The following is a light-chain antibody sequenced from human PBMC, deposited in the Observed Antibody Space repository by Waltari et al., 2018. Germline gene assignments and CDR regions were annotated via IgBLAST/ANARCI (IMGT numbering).Light chain of an antibody. Sequence: QSALTQPPSASGSPGQSVTISCTGTSSDFVNYDYVSWYQQYPGKAPKLIIYEVTKRPSGCPGRFSGSKSGGTASLTVSGLQTDDEADYYCSSYAGNNGMFGGGTKLTVL. CDR1: SSDFVNYDY. V-gene: IGLV2-8*01. CDR3: SSYAGNNGM. CDR2: EVT. J-gene: IGLJ3*02.